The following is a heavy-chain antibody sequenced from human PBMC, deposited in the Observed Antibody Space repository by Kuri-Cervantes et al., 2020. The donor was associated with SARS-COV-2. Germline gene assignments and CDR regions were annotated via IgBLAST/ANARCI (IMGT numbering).Heavy chain of an antibody. CDR2: INPSGGST. J-gene: IGHJ4*02. CDR1: GNTFTSYY. Sequence: ASVKVSCKASGNTFTSYYMHWVRQAPGQGLEWMGIINPSGGSTSYAQKFQGRVTMTRDTSTSTVYMELSSLRSEDTAVYYCARDALHYDFWSGPYFDYWGQGTLVTVSS. D-gene: IGHD3-3*01. V-gene: IGHV1-46*01. CDR3: ARDALHYDFWSGPYFDY.